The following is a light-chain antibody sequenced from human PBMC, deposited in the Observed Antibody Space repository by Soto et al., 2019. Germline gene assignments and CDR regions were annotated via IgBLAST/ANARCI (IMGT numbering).Light chain of an antibody. CDR1: SSNIGAGYN. CDR2: GNS. CDR3: QSYDNSLSGFVV. J-gene: IGLJ2*01. Sequence: QSVLTQPPSVSGAPGQRVTISCTGSSSNIGAGYNVHWYQPLPGTAPKLLIYGNSNGPSGVPDRFSGAKSGTSASLAITGLQAEDEADYYCQSYDNSLSGFVVLGGGTKLTVL. V-gene: IGLV1-40*01.